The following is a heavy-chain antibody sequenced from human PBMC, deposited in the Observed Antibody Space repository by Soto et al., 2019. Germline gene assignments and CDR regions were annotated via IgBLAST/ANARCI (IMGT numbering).Heavy chain of an antibody. CDR2: ISSNGGST. Sequence: GGSLRLSCAASGFTFSSYAMHWVRQAPGKGLEYVSAISSNGGSTYYANSVKGRFTISRDNSKNTLYLQMGSLRAEDMAVYYCARSAGYSSGWYPAEYFQHWGQGTLVTVSS. V-gene: IGHV3-64*01. CDR3: ARSAGYSSGWYPAEYFQH. J-gene: IGHJ1*01. CDR1: GFTFSSYA. D-gene: IGHD6-19*01.